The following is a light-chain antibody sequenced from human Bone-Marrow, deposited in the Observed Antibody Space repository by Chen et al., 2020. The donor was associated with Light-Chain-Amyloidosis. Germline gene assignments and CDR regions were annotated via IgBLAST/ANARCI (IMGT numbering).Light chain of an antibody. CDR1: DLPTKY. J-gene: IGLJ2*01. V-gene: IGLV3-25*03. CDR2: RDT. CDR3: QAADSSGTYEVI. Sequence: SYELTQPPSVSVSPGQTARITCSGDDLPTKYAYWYQQKPGQAPVLVIHRDTERPSGISERFSGYSAGTTATLTISGVQAGDEADYHWQAADSSGTYEVIFGRGTKLTVL.